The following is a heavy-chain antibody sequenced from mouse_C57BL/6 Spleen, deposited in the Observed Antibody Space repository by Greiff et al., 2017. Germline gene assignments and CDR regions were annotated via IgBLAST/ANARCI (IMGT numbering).Heavy chain of an antibody. CDR3: ARKKLENPGNYAMDY. CDR2: IDPSDSYT. V-gene: IGHV1-69*01. D-gene: IGHD1-3*01. Sequence: QVQLQQPGAELVMPGASVKLSCKASGYTFTSYWMHWVKQRPGQGLEWIGEIDPSDSYTNYNQKFKGKSTLTVDKASSTAYMQLSSLTSEDSAVYYCARKKLENPGNYAMDYWGQGTSVTVSS. J-gene: IGHJ4*01. CDR1: GYTFTSYW.